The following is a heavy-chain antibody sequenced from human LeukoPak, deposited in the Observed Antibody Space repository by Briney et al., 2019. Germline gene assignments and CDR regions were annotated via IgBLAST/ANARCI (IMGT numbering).Heavy chain of an antibody. J-gene: IGHJ4*02. V-gene: IGHV3-23*01. CDR1: GFTFSSYA. Sequence: GGSLRLSCAASGFTFSSYAMSWVRQAPGKGLEWVSAISGSGGSTYYADSVKGRFTISRDNAKNSLYLQMNSLRAEDTAVYYCARDTVGATNGIDYWGQGTLVTVSS. D-gene: IGHD1-26*01. CDR2: ISGSGGST. CDR3: ARDTVGATNGIDY.